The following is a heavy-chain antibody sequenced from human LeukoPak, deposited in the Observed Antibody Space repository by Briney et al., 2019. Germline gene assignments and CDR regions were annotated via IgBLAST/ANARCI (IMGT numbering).Heavy chain of an antibody. D-gene: IGHD6-25*01. CDR2: TYYRSKWYN. CDR1: GDSVPRNSAA. Sequence: SQTLSLTCAISGDSVPRNSAAWSWIRQSPSRGVEWLGRTYYRSKWYNDYAVAVKGRITINPDTSKNEFSLQLNSVTPEDTAVYYCARLTPQRGVDYWGQGTLVTVSS. J-gene: IGHJ4*02. CDR3: ARLTPQRGVDY. V-gene: IGHV6-1*01.